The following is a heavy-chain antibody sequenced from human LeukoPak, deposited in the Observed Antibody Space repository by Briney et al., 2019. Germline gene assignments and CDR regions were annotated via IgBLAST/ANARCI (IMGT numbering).Heavy chain of an antibody. CDR3: ARVGYYDSSGYSYFDY. D-gene: IGHD3-22*01. CDR1: GFTVSSNY. J-gene: IGHJ4*02. Sequence: GGSLRLSCAASGFTVSSNYMSWVRQAPGKGLEGVSVIYSGGSTYYADSVKGRFTISRDNSKNTLYLQMNSLRAEDTAVYYCARVGYYDSSGYSYFDYWGQGTLVTVSS. CDR2: IYSGGST. V-gene: IGHV3-53*01.